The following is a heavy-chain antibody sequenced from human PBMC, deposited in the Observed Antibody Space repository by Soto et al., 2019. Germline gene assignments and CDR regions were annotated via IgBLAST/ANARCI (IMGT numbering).Heavy chain of an antibody. J-gene: IGHJ4*02. Sequence: SETLSLTCTVSGGSISSYYWSWIRQPPGKGLEWIGYIYYSGSTNYNPYLKSRVTISVDTSKNQFSLKLSSVTAADTAVYYCARSRYSSSWSFDYWGQGTLVTVSS. CDR3: ARSRYSSSWSFDY. V-gene: IGHV4-59*01. D-gene: IGHD6-13*01. CDR2: IYYSGST. CDR1: GGSISSYY.